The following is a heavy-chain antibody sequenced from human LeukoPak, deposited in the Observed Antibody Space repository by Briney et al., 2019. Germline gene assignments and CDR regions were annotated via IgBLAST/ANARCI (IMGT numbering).Heavy chain of an antibody. J-gene: IGHJ5*02. CDR1: GGSFSGYY. CDR2: INHSGST. Sequence: PSETLSLTCAVYGGSFSGYYWSWIRQPPGKGLEWIGEINHSGSTNYNPSLKSRVTISVDTSKNQFSLKLSSVTAADTAVYYCAREIAAAGTNWFDPWAREPWSPSPQ. V-gene: IGHV4-34*01. D-gene: IGHD6-13*01. CDR3: AREIAAAGTNWFDP.